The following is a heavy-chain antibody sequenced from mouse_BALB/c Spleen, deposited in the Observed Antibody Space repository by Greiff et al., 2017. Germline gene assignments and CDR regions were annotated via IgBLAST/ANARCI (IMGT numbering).Heavy chain of an antibody. CDR2: IHYSGST. CDR3: ARPMGYHYAMDY. D-gene: IGHD1-1*02. CDR1: GYSITSGYS. V-gene: IGHV3-1*02. Sequence: EVQLQESGPDLVKPSQSLSLTCTVTGYSITSGYSWHWIRQFPGNKLEWMGYIHYSGSTNYNPSLKSRISITRDTSKNQFFLQLNSVTTEDTATYYCARPMGYHYAMDYWGQGTSVTVSS. J-gene: IGHJ4*01.